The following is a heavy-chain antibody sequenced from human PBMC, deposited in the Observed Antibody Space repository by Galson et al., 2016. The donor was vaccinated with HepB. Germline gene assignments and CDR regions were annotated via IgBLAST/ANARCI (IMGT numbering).Heavy chain of an antibody. V-gene: IGHV3-48*04. CDR2: IGSGSTTI. D-gene: IGHD5-24*01. J-gene: IGHJ4*01. Sequence: SLRLSCAASGFTFSTYSMNWVRQAPGKGLEWVSYIGSGSTTIYYADSVKGRFTISRDNARNSLYLQMNSLRAEDTAVYFCAEMPTVDWWGQGTLVTVSS. CDR1: GFTFSTYS. CDR3: AEMPTVDW.